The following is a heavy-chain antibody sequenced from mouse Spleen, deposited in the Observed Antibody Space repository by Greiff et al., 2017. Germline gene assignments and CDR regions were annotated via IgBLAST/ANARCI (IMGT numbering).Heavy chain of an antibody. CDR2: IDPENGDT. V-gene: IGHV14-4*01. CDR3: TTEDSSGYVYAMDY. CDR1: GFNIKDDY. Sequence: VQLKESGAELVRPGASVKLSCTASGFNIKDDYMHWVKQRPEQGLEWIGWIDPENGDTEYASKFQGKATITADTSSNTAYLQLSSLTSEDTAVYYCTTEDSSGYVYAMDYWGQGTSVTVSS. J-gene: IGHJ4*01. D-gene: IGHD3-2*01.